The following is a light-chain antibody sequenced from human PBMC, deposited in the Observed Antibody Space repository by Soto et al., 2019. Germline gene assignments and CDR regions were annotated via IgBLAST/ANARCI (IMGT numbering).Light chain of an antibody. J-gene: IGLJ1*01. CDR3: SSYTASSARV. V-gene: IGLV2-14*01. CDR1: YTDVGAYNY. CDR2: EVT. Sequence: QSVLTQPASVSGSPGQSITISCTGVYTDVGAYNYVSWYQQHPGKVPKLMIFEVTNRPSGVSNRFSGSKSGNTASLTISGLQAEDEADYYCSSYTASSARVFGPGTKVTVL.